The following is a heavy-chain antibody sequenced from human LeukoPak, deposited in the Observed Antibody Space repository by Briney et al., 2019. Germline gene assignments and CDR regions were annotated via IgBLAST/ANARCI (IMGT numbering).Heavy chain of an antibody. J-gene: IGHJ5*02. CDR1: GYTFTGYY. D-gene: IGHD6-25*01. CDR3: AREGAAAEDVNWFDP. CDR2: INPNSGGT. V-gene: IGHV1-2*02. Sequence: ASVKVSCKASGYTFTGYYMHWMRQAPGQGLEWLGWINPNSGGTHCAQKFQGRVTMTRVTSISTAYMELNSLRSDDTAVFYCAREGAAAEDVNWFDPWGQGTLVTVSS.